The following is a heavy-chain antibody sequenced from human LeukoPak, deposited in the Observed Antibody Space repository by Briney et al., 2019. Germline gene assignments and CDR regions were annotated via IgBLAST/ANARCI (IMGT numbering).Heavy chain of an antibody. V-gene: IGHV3-23*01. CDR3: AKGSRKRYFDWLLFYFDY. Sequence: GGSLRLSCAASGFTFSSYAMSWVRQAPGKGLEWVSAISGSGGSTYYADSVKGRFTISRDNSKNTLYLQMNSLRAEDTAVYYCAKGSRKRYFDWLLFYFDYWGQGTLVTVSS. J-gene: IGHJ4*02. CDR2: ISGSGGST. D-gene: IGHD3-9*01. CDR1: GFTFSSYA.